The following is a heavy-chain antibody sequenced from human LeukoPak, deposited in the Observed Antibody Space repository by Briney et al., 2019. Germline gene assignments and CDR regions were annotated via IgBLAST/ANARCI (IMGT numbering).Heavy chain of an antibody. Sequence: GESLKFSCQSSGYRFNTFWIGWVRQMTGQGLEWMGAIYPADSETRYSPSFQGQVTISADKSIKTTYLQWRSLKASDPAIYSCARGADVVNWFDPCGQGSLVTVSS. V-gene: IGHV5-51*01. CDR2: IYPADSET. CDR3: ARGADVVNWFDP. D-gene: IGHD3-10*02. CDR1: GYRFNTFW. J-gene: IGHJ5*02.